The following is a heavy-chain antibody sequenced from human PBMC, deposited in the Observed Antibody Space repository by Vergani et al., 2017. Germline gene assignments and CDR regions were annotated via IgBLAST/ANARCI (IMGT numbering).Heavy chain of an antibody. CDR2: ISYDGSNT. V-gene: IGHV3-30*18. D-gene: IGHD1-26*01. J-gene: IGHJ4*02. Sequence: QVQLVESGGGVVQTVRSLRLSCVASGFTFCSYVMHCVCQAPGKGLEWVAVISYDGSNTYYADSVKGRFTISRDNYKNTLYLQMNSLRAEDTAVYYCVKDRGSYHNNYFDYWGQGTLVTVSS. CDR3: VKDRGSYHNNYFDY. CDR1: GFTFCSYV.